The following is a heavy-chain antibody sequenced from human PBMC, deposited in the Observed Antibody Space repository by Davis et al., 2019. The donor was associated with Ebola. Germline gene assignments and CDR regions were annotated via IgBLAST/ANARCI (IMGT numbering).Heavy chain of an antibody. V-gene: IGHV4-4*07. D-gene: IGHD6-13*01. Sequence: PSETLSLTCAVSGGSITGYYWSWIRQPAGKGLEWIGRIYTSGSPNYNPSLKSRVTMSIHTSKNQFSLNLTSVTAADTAVYYCARHTVIGYSSSWWPFDIWGQGTMVTVSS. CDR2: IYTSGSP. CDR1: GGSITGYY. CDR3: ARHTVIGYSSSWWPFDI. J-gene: IGHJ3*02.